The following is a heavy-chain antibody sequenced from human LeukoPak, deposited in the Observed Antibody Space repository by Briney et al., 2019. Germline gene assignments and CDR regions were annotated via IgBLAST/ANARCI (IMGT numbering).Heavy chain of an antibody. CDR2: ISSSSSYI. Sequence: NPGGSLRLSCAASGFTFSSYSMNWVRQAPGKGLEWVSSISSSSSYIYYADSVKGRFTISRDNAKNSLYLQMNSLRAEDTAVYYCARDNGSYDFWSGYPVPWGQGTLVTVSS. V-gene: IGHV3-21*01. CDR3: ARDNGSYDFWSGYPVP. CDR1: GFTFSSYS. D-gene: IGHD3-3*01. J-gene: IGHJ5*02.